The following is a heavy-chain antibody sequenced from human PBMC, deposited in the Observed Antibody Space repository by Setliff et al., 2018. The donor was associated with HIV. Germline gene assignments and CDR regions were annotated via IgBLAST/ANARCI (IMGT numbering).Heavy chain of an antibody. CDR3: ARDISLYDSSAFDV. V-gene: IGHV3-15*01. J-gene: IGHJ3*01. CDR1: GFNFKNAW. CDR2: IKSRVDGETT. Sequence: GGSLRLSCAGSGFNFKNAWMSWVRQAPGKGLEWVGRIKSRVDGETTAYAAPLKGRFTISRDDSKNTLYLQMNSLKTEDTAVYYCARDISLYDSSAFDVWGPGTMVTVSS. D-gene: IGHD3-22*01.